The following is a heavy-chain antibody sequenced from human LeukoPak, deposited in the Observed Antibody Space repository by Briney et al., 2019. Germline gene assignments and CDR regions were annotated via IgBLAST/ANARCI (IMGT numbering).Heavy chain of an antibody. D-gene: IGHD5-18*01. CDR3: ARDSRYSYWATEGGFDY. J-gene: IGHJ4*02. CDR2: IHYGGST. V-gene: IGHV4-39*07. CDR1: GGSISSYSYY. Sequence: SETLSLTCTVSGGSISSYSYYWGWIRQPPGKGLEWIGSIHYGGSTYYNPSLKSRVTISVDTSKNQFSLKLSSVTAADTAVYYCARDSRYSYWATEGGFDYWGQGTLVTVSS.